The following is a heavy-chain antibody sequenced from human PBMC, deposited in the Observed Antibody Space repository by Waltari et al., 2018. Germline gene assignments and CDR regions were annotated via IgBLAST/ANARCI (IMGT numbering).Heavy chain of an antibody. J-gene: IGHJ4*02. CDR3: ASRAYCSGGSCLHALDY. CDR1: GGSFSGYY. V-gene: IGHV4-34*01. CDR2: INHSGST. Sequence: QVQLQQWGAGLLKPSETLSLTCAVYGGSFSGYYWSWIRQPPGKGLEWIGEINHSGSTNYNPSLKSRVTILVDTSKNQFSLKLSSVTAADTAVYYCASRAYCSGGSCLHALDYWGQGTLVTVSS. D-gene: IGHD2-15*01.